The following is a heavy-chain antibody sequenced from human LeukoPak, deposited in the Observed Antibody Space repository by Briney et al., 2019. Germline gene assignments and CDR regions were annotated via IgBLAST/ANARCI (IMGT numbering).Heavy chain of an antibody. J-gene: IGHJ4*02. CDR3: AKDMGPLGTIWIDY. CDR1: RFTFDDYA. D-gene: IGHD3-3*01. V-gene: IGHV3-43*02. Sequence: GGSLRLSCAASRFTFDDYAMHWVRQAPGKGLEWVSLISGDGDYTYYADSLKGRFTVSRDNSKNSLYLQMNSLRTEDTALYYCAKDMGPLGTIWIDYWGQGTLVTVSS. CDR2: ISGDGDYT.